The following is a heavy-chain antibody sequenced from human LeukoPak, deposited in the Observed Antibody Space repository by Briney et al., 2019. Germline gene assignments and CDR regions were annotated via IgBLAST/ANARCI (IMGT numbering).Heavy chain of an antibody. CDR2: INSDGSST. CDR3: ARSTVTAPLDYYYYMDV. CDR1: GFTFSSYW. V-gene: IGHV3-74*01. J-gene: IGHJ6*03. D-gene: IGHD4-17*01. Sequence: GGTLRLSCAASGFTFSSYWMHWVRHAPGKGLVCVSRINSDGSSTSYADSVKGRFTISRDNAKNTLYLQMNSLRAEDTAVYYCARSTVTAPLDYYYYMDVWGKRTTVTVSS.